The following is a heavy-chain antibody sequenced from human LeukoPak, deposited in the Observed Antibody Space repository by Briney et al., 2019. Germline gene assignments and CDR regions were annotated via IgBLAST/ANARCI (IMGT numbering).Heavy chain of an antibody. J-gene: IGHJ4*02. CDR1: GFTFSTFA. D-gene: IGHD3-16*01. CDR3: GKDWGTPYYFDY. Sequence: GGSLRLSCAASGFTFSTFAMNWVRQAPGKGLEWVSAISGSGGSTYYADSVKGRFTISRDNSKNTLYLQMNSLRAEDTAVYYCGKDWGTPYYFDYRGQGTLVTVSS. CDR2: ISGSGGST. V-gene: IGHV3-23*01.